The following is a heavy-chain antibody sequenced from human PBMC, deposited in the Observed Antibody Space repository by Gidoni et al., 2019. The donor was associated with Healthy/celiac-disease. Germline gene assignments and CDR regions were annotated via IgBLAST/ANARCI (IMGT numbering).Heavy chain of an antibody. CDR3: ARDPAYYYDSSGYYWGENWFDR. D-gene: IGHD3-22*01. V-gene: IGHV3-74*01. Sequence: VESGGGLVQPGGSLRLSCAASGFTFSSYWMPWVRQAPGKGLVWVSRINSDGSSTSYGDPVKGRFTISRDNAKNTLYLQINSLRAEVTAVYYCARDPAYYYDSSGYYWGENWFDRWGQGTLVTVSS. CDR2: INSDGSST. J-gene: IGHJ5*02. CDR1: GFTFSSYW.